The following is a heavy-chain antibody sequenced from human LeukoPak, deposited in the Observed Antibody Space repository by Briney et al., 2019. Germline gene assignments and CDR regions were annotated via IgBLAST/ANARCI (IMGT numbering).Heavy chain of an antibody. J-gene: IGHJ2*01. CDR3: ARRVYYDTSGYHPTAGYFDL. D-gene: IGHD3-22*01. CDR1: GGPIFNYY. Sequence: SHTLSIICTVFGGPIFNYYWHWIRQSPGKVLQCVIYVYAYGITAYNPSLRSRGSMSIDTSRSQFSLRLTSVTAADTATYYCARRVYYDTSGYHPTAGYFDLWGRGTLVSVSS. V-gene: IGHV4-4*08. CDR2: VYAYGIT.